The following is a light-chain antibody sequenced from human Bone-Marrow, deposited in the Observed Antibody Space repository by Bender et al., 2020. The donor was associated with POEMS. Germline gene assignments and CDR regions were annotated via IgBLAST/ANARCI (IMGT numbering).Light chain of an antibody. CDR3: CSYSSTSTDVV. CDR2: TNN. V-gene: IGLV1-44*01. Sequence: QSVLTQPPSVSGTPGQRVTISCSGSGSNIGGYPVNWYQQLPGTAPRLLIYTNNERPSGVPDRFFGSKSGNTASLTISGLQAEDEADYYCCSYSSTSTDVVFGGGTKVTVL. J-gene: IGLJ2*01. CDR1: GSNIGGYP.